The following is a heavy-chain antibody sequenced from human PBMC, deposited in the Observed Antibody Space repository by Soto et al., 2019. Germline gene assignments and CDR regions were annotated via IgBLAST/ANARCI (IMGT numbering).Heavy chain of an antibody. J-gene: IGHJ3*02. CDR3: AKVRRILTGYYQARGAFDI. D-gene: IGHD3-9*01. V-gene: IGHV3-30*18. Sequence: PGGSLRLSCAASGFTFSSYGMHWVRQAPGKGLEWVAVISYDGSNKYYADSVKGRFTISRDNSKNTLYLQMNSLRAEDTAVYYCAKVRRILTGYYQARGAFDIWGQGTMVTVSS. CDR1: GFTFSSYG. CDR2: ISYDGSNK.